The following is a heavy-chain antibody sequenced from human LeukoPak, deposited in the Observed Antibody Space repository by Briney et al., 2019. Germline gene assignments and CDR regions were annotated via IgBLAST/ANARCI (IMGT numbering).Heavy chain of an antibody. CDR2: ISGSGGST. J-gene: IGHJ4*02. Sequence: GGSLRLSCAASGFTFSSYAMSWVRQAPGKGLEWVSAISGSGGSTYYADSVKGRFTISRDNSKNTLYLQMSSLRAEDTAVYYCARGYGSGSYYRFYFDYWGQGTLVTVSS. CDR3: ARGYGSGSYYRFYFDY. D-gene: IGHD3-10*01. CDR1: GFTFSSYA. V-gene: IGHV3-23*01.